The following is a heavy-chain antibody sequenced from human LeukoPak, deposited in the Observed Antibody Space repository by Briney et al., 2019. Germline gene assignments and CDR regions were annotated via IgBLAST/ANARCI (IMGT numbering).Heavy chain of an antibody. CDR2: ISSSSSYI. CDR1: GFTFSSYS. Sequence: AGGSLRLSCAASGFTFSSYSMNWVRQAPGKGLEWVSSISSSSSYIYYADSVKGRFTISRDNAKNSLYLQMNSLRAEDTAVYYCARDLFLGIAAAGGGSSGMDVWGQGTTVTVSS. CDR3: ARDLFLGIAAAGGGSSGMDV. D-gene: IGHD6-13*01. V-gene: IGHV3-21*01. J-gene: IGHJ6*02.